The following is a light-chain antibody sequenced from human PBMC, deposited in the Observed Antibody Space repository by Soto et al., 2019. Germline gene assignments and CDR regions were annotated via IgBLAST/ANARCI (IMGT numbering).Light chain of an antibody. Sequence: DMQMTQSPSTLSASVGDRVTITCRASEDVNGWLAWYQQKPGTAPKLLIYDVSTLESGVPSRFSGSGSGTEFPLTINSLQPDDFATFYCQHYNSYPFTFGPGTKVDIK. J-gene: IGKJ3*01. CDR3: QHYNSYPFT. CDR1: EDVNGW. V-gene: IGKV1-5*01. CDR2: DVS.